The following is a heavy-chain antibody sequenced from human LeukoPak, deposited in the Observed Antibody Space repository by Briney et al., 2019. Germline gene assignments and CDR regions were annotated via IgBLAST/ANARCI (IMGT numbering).Heavy chain of an antibody. J-gene: IGHJ4*02. Sequence: GGSLRLSWAASGFTFGSYAMSWVGQAPGKGLEWVSAISGSGGSTYYADSVKGRFTISRDNSKNTLYLQMNSLRAEDTAVYYCAKWGATKYYFDYWGQGTLVTVSS. D-gene: IGHD5-24*01. CDR1: GFTFGSYA. CDR3: AKWGATKYYFDY. CDR2: ISGSGGST. V-gene: IGHV3-23*01.